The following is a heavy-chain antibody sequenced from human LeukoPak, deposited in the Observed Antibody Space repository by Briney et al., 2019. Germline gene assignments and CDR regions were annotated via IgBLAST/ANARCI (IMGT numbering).Heavy chain of an antibody. CDR3: ARERAQYYYDTSGYSTLGY. CDR1: GVTFSGYS. D-gene: IGHD3-22*01. J-gene: IGHJ4*02. V-gene: IGHV3-21*01. Sequence: GGSQRLSCAASGVTFSGYSMNWVRQAPGKGLEWVSAITATSLHIYYADSVKGRFTISRDNANNSLYLQMNSLRAEDTAVYYCARERAQYYYDTSGYSTLGYWGQGTLITVSS. CDR2: ITATSLHI.